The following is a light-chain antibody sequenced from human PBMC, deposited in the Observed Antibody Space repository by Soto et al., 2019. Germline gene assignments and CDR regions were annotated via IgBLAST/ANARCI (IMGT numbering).Light chain of an antibody. CDR3: QQDYNLPFT. CDR1: QSLLDSDDGNTY. CDR2: TVS. V-gene: IGKV2-40*01. J-gene: IGKJ5*01. Sequence: DIVMTQTPLSLTVTPGEPASISCRSSQSLLDSDDGNTYLDWYLQKPGQSPQLLIYTVSYRASGVPDRFSGSGSGTDFTLTISSLQPEDFAVYYCQQDYNLPFTFGQGTRLEIK.